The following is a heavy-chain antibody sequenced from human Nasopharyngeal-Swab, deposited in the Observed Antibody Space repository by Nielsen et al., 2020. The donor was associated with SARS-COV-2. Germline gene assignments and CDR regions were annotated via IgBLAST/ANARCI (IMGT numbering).Heavy chain of an antibody. CDR2: INHSGST. V-gene: IGHV4-34*01. CDR3: AKVLIGTPAYGSGTIDY. D-gene: IGHD3-10*01. Sequence: WIRQPPGKGLERIGEINHSGSTNYNPSLKSRVTISVDTSKNQLSLKLSSVTAADTAVHYCAKVLIGTPAYGSGTIDYWGQGTLVTVSS. J-gene: IGHJ4*02.